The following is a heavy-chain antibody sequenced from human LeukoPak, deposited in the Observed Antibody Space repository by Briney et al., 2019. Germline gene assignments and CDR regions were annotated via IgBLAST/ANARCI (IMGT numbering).Heavy chain of an antibody. J-gene: IGHJ4*02. CDR2: ISSSSSYI. D-gene: IGHD3-9*01. CDR3: ARVRDPRYNFFDS. V-gene: IGHV3-21*01. Sequence: GGSLRLSCAASGFTFSSYSMNWVRQAPGKGLEWVSSISSSSSYIYYADSVKGRFTISRDNAKNSLYLQMNSLRAEDTAVYYCARVRDPRYNFFDSWGQGILVTVSS. CDR1: GFTFSSYS.